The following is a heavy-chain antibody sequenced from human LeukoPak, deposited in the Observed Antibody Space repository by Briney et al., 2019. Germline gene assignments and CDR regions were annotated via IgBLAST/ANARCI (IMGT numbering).Heavy chain of an antibody. V-gene: IGHV4-31*03. CDR1: GGSISSGGYY. CDR2: IYYSGST. Sequence: NASETLSLTCTVSGGSISSGGYYWSWIRQQPGKGLEWIGYIYYSGSTDYNPSLKSRVTISVDMSKNQFSLKLSSVTAADTAVYYCARGDYETSGYYFDYWGQGTLVTVSS. CDR3: ARGDYETSGYYFDY. D-gene: IGHD3-22*01. J-gene: IGHJ4*02.